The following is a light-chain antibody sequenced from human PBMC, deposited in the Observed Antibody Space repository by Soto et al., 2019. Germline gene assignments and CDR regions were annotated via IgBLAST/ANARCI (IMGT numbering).Light chain of an antibody. CDR2: GNS. CDR3: QSYDSSLSGSV. Sequence: QSVLTQPPSVSGAPGQRVTISCTGSSSNIGPGYVVHWYQQLPGTDPKLLIHGNSNRPSGVPDRFSGSKSGTSASLAITGLQAEDEADYYCQSYDSSLSGSVFGGGTKLTVL. V-gene: IGLV1-40*01. J-gene: IGLJ3*02. CDR1: SSNIGPGYV.